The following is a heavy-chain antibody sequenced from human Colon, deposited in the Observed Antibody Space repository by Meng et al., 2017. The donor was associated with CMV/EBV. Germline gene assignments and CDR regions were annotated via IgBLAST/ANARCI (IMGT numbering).Heavy chain of an antibody. V-gene: IGHV4-31*03. J-gene: IGHJ5*02. D-gene: IGHD2-2*01. CDR1: GGSISSGGYY. Sequence: LRLSCTVSGGSISSGGYYWSRIRQHPGKGLEWIGYIYYSGSTYYNPSLKSRVTISVDTSKNQFSLKLSSVTAADTAVYYCARDRGESTPFDPWGQGTLVTVSS. CDR3: ARDRGESTPFDP. CDR2: IYYSGST.